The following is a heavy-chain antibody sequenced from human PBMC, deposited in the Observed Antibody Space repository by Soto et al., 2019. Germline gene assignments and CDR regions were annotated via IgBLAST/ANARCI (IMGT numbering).Heavy chain of an antibody. CDR2: VYWDDDK. J-gene: IGHJ5*02. Sequence: QITLKESGPMLVKPTQTLTLTCTFSGFSLSTSGMGVGWIRQPPGKALEWLALVYWDDDKYYSPSLKNRLTITKDTSKNQVVLTMTNMDPVDTATYYCAHPTGHNWFDPWGQGTLVTVSS. V-gene: IGHV2-5*02. CDR1: GFSLSTSGMG. CDR3: AHPTGHNWFDP.